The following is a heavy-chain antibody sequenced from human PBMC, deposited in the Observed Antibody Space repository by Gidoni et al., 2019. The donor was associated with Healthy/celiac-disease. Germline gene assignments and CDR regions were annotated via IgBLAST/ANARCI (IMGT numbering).Heavy chain of an antibody. CDR2: IFSSDEK. CDR1: GFSLSNGRMG. Sequence: QVTLKESGPVVVKPTETLTLTCTVSGFSLSNGRMGVSWIRQPPGKALEWLVHIFSSDEKSYSTSLKSRLTISKDTSKSQVVLSMTNMDPVDTATYYCARAGYSGYDELLNNYIYYYGMDVWGQGTTVTVSS. V-gene: IGHV2-26*02. D-gene: IGHD5-12*01. J-gene: IGHJ6*02. CDR3: ARAGYSGYDELLNNYIYYYGMDV.